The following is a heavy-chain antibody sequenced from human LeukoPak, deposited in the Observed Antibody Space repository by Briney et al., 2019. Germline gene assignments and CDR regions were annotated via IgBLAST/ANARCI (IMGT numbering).Heavy chain of an antibody. CDR1: GGSINSYY. D-gene: IGHD1-1*01. CDR2: IYYTGSA. V-gene: IGHV4-59*01. Sequence: SETLSLTCTVSGGSINSYYWSWIRQTPRHGLEWIGYIYYTGSASYNPSLKSRLTISVDTAKDQFSLKLSSVTAADTAVYYCARTTPILRRRVPDAFDIWGQGTTVTVSS. CDR3: ARTTPILRRRVPDAFDI. J-gene: IGHJ3*02.